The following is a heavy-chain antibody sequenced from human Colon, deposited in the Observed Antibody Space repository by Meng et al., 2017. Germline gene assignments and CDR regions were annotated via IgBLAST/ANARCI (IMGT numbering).Heavy chain of an antibody. CDR3: ARHGGYYQDF. CDR1: CAAVSVNSV. J-gene: IGHJ4*02. Sequence: QLRESGPGLWSPSEALSRAFSVSCAAVSVNSVWSWFRQPPWGGLEWIGQNYRRGRANYRPSLNRRVTMSLDKYRNQVSLRLTSVTAADTAVYYCARHGGYYQDFWGQGTLVTASS. CDR2: NYRRGRA. D-gene: IGHD4-23*01. V-gene: IGHV4-4*02.